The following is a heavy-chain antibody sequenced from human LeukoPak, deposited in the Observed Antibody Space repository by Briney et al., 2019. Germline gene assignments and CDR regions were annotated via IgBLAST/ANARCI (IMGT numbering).Heavy chain of an antibody. J-gene: IGHJ6*03. CDR2: INPNSGGT. CDR1: GYTFTGYY. CDR3: ARSMYQSDYYMDV. D-gene: IGHD2-2*01. Sequence: GASVKVSCKASGYTFTGYYMHWVRQAPGQGLEWMGWINPNSGGTNYAQKFQGRVTMTRDMSTSTVYMELSSLRSEDTAVYYCARSMYQSDYYMDVWGKGTTVTVSS. V-gene: IGHV1-2*02.